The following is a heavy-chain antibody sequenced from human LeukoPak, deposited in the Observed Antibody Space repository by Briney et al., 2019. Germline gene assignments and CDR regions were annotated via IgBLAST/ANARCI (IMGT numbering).Heavy chain of an antibody. J-gene: IGHJ4*02. Sequence: ASVKVSCKASGYTFSDYYMHWVRQAPGQGLEWMGWVNPHSGGTNYAQKFRGRVTMTRDTSISTAYMELTRLRFDDTAVYYCARIPPHTVDNWGQGTVVTVSS. V-gene: IGHV1-2*02. CDR2: VNPHSGGT. CDR3: ARIPPHTVDN. D-gene: IGHD2-2*02. CDR1: GYTFSDYY.